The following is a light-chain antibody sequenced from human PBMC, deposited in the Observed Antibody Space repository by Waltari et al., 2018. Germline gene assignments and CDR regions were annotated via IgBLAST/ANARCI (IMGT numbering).Light chain of an antibody. CDR2: GAS. CDR3: QQYGSSPLT. CDR1: QRVSSNY. J-gene: IGKJ1*01. Sequence: VVLTQSPGTLSLSLGERVTLSCRASQRVSSNYLAWYQQKPGQAPRLLIYGASSRATGIPNRFSGSGSGTDFTLTISRLEPEDFAVYYCQQYGSSPLTFGQGTKVEIK. V-gene: IGKV3-20*01.